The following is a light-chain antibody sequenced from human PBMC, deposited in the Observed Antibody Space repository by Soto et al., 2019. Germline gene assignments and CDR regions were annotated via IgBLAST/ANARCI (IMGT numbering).Light chain of an antibody. CDR1: SSDVGGYNY. CDR2: DVS. J-gene: IGLJ2*01. Sequence: QSVLTQPASVSGSPGQSITISCTGTSSDVGGYNYVSWYQQHPGKAPKLMIYDVSNRPSGVSNRFSGSKSHNTASLTISGLQAEDEADYYCSSYTSSSTLVVFGGGTQRTVL. CDR3: SSYTSSSTLVV. V-gene: IGLV2-14*01.